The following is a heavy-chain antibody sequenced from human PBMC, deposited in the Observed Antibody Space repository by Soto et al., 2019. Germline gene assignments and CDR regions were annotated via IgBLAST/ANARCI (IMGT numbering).Heavy chain of an antibody. Sequence: EVQLVESGGGLVQPGESLRLSCATSGFTFSNFDMHWVRQVPGKGLEWVSAIGAARDPYYLGSVKGRFTISRENAKNSVYLQMNDLSAGDSAVYYCARAYTGRLPRRADYYYAMAVWGQGTTVTVSS. J-gene: IGHJ6*02. CDR3: ARAYTGRLPRRADYYYAMAV. V-gene: IGHV3-13*05. CDR1: GFTFSNFD. CDR2: IGAARDP. D-gene: IGHD2-2*02.